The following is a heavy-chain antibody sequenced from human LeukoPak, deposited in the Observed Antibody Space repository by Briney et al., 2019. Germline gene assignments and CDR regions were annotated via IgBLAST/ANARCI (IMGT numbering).Heavy chain of an antibody. D-gene: IGHD6-13*01. CDR1: GFTFSSYW. V-gene: IGHV3-53*01. CDR2: IYSGGST. Sequence: GGSLRLSCAASGFTFSSYWMSWVRQAPGKGLEWVSVIYSGGSTYYADSVKGRFTISRDNSKNTLYLQMNSLRAEDTAVYYCARGGSSSWSYEYYFDYWGQGTLVTVSS. CDR3: ARGGSSSWSYEYYFDY. J-gene: IGHJ4*02.